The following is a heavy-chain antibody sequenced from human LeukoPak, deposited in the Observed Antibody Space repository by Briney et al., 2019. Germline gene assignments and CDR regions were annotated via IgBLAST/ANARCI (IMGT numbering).Heavy chain of an antibody. CDR2: ISYDGSNK. D-gene: IGHD6-19*01. CDR1: GFTFSSYG. J-gene: IGHJ4*02. Sequence: GGSLRLSCAASGFTFSSYGMHWVRQAPGKGLEWVAVISYDGSNKYYADSVKGRFTISRDNSKNTLYLQMNSLRAEDTAVYYCAKVGIAVAGDFDYWGQGTLVTVSS. V-gene: IGHV3-30*18. CDR3: AKVGIAVAGDFDY.